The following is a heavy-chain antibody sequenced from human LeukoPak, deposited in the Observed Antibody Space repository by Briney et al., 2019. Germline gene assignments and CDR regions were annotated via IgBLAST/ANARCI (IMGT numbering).Heavy chain of an antibody. D-gene: IGHD6-13*01. CDR2: SRNKADSYTA. Sequence: PWGSLRLSCAASGFTFSDSFMSWVRQAPGKGLEWVGRSRNKADSYTAEYAPSVKGRFTISRDESKISLYLQISSLETEDAAVYYCATSSWYRLAYWGQGSLVTVSS. V-gene: IGHV3-72*01. CDR1: GFTFSDSF. J-gene: IGHJ4*02. CDR3: ATSSWYRLAY.